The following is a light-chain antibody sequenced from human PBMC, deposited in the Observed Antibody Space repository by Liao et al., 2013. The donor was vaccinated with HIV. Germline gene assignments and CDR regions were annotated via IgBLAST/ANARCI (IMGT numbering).Light chain of an antibody. CDR3: QAWDSSTVV. CDR1: KLGDKY. CDR2: QDT. V-gene: IGLV3-1*01. J-gene: IGLJ3*02. Sequence: SYELTQPHSVSVSPGQTASITCSGDKLGDKYAYWYQQKPGQSPVLVIYQDTKRPSGIPERFSGSNSGNTATLTISGTQAMDEADYYCQAWDSSTVVFGGGTKLTVL.